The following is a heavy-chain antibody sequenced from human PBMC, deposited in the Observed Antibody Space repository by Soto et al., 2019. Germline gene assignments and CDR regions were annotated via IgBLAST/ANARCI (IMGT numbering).Heavy chain of an antibody. V-gene: IGHV4-4*07. CDR1: GGSVSNYY. CDR3: VRDSSDSYGLDV. J-gene: IGHJ6*02. Sequence: SETLSLTCTVSGGSVSNYYWSWVRQPAGKGLEWIGRLYNSGNTNYNPSLKSRVIMSAETSKNQFSLKLTSVTAADTAVYYCVRDSSDSYGLDVWGQGTTVTVSS. CDR2: LYNSGNT. D-gene: IGHD6-25*01.